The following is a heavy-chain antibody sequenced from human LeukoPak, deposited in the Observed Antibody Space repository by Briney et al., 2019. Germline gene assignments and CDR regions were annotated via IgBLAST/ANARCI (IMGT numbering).Heavy chain of an antibody. CDR3: ARRGAAYYYGSGYYFDY. V-gene: IGHV4-39*01. Sequence: SETLSLTCTVSGGSISSYYWGWIRQPPGKGLEWIGSIYYSGSTYYNPSLKSRVTISVDTSKNQFSLKVSSVTAADTAVYYCARRGAAYYYGSGYYFDYWGQGTLVTVSS. J-gene: IGHJ4*02. D-gene: IGHD3-10*01. CDR1: GGSISSYY. CDR2: IYYSGST.